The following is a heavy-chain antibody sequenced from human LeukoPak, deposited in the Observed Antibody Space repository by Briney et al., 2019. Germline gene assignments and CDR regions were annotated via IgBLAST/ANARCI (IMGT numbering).Heavy chain of an antibody. D-gene: IGHD2-21*02. CDR3: ARAFCSGGHCYQGAFDY. CDR2: ISSFGNII. V-gene: IGHV3-48*03. CDR1: GFNFSCYD. Sequence: GGSLRVSCVASGFNFSCYDMYWVRQAPGKGLEWLSYISSFGNIIYSADSLEGRFTLSRDNAKNSLYLQMHSLRVEDTAVYYCARAFCSGGHCYQGAFDYWGQGTLVTVSS. J-gene: IGHJ4*02.